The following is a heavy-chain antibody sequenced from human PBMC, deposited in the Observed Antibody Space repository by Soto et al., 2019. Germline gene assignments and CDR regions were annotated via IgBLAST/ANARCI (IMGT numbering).Heavy chain of an antibody. D-gene: IGHD5-18*01. Sequence: QVQLQESGPGLVKPSGTLSLTCAVSGGSISSSNWWSWVRQPPGKGLEWIGEIYHSGSTSYNPSLKSLVIISVDKSKNQFSLKLSSVPVADTAVYYCATFPPAWIRGGFDPWGQGTLVTVSS. CDR1: GGSISSSNW. CDR2: IYHSGST. J-gene: IGHJ5*02. CDR3: ATFPPAWIRGGFDP. V-gene: IGHV4-4*02.